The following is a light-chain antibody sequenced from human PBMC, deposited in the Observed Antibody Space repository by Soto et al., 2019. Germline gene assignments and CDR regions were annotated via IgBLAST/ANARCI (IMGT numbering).Light chain of an antibody. CDR3: QQYGSSHWT. J-gene: IGKJ1*01. V-gene: IGKV3-20*01. CDR2: GAS. Sequence: EIVLTQSPVTLSLSPGERATLSCRASQSVSSSYLAWYQQKPGQAPRLLIYGASSRATGIPDRFSGSGSGTDFTLTISRLEPEDFAVYYCQQYGSSHWTFGQGTKVEIK. CDR1: QSVSSSY.